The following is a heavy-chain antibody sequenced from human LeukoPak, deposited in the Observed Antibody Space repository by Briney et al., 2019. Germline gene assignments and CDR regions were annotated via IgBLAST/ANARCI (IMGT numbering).Heavy chain of an antibody. CDR3: ARESYIVATITGFDY. CDR1: GGTFSSYA. D-gene: IGHD5-12*01. J-gene: IGHJ4*02. CDR2: IIPIFGTA. V-gene: IGHV1-69*05. Sequence: GGSVKVSCKASGGTFSSYAISWVRQAPGQGLEWMGRIIPIFGTANYAQKFQGRVTITTDESTSTAYMELSSLRSEDTAVYYCARESYIVATITGFDYWGQGTLVTVSS.